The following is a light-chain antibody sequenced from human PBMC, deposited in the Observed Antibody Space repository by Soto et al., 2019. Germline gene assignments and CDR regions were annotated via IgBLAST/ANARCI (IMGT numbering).Light chain of an antibody. CDR1: QSVSSSY. CDR2: GAS. J-gene: IGKJ3*01. V-gene: IGKV3-20*01. CDR3: QHRFT. Sequence: EIVLTQSPGTLSLSPGERATLSCRASQSVSSSYLAWYQQKPGQAPRLLIYGASSRATGIPDRFSGSGSGTDFTLTISRLEPEDFAVYYCQHRFTFGPGTKVDIK.